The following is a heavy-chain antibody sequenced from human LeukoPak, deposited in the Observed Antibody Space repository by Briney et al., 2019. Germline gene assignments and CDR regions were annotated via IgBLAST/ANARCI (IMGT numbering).Heavy chain of an antibody. J-gene: IGHJ6*02. Sequence: SETLSLTCTVSGASISSYYWTWIRQSPGKGLEWIGYIHYTGSTNYSPSLKSRVTISVDTSKNLLSLKMSSVTAADTAVYYCARQPDLGLYTSSWRFYYGMDVWGQGTTVTGSS. V-gene: IGHV4-59*01. CDR1: GASISSYY. CDR3: ARQPDLGLYTSSWRFYYGMDV. CDR2: IHYTGST. D-gene: IGHD6-13*01.